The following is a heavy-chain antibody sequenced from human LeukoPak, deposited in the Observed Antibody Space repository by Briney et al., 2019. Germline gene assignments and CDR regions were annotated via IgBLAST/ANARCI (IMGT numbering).Heavy chain of an antibody. CDR2: ISSSSTYI. J-gene: IGHJ4*02. CDR3: AREIHLDY. V-gene: IGHV3-21*01. CDR1: GFTFSSYW. Sequence: PGGSLRLSCAASGFTFSSYWMHWVRQAPGKGLEWVSSISSSSTYIYYADSVKGRFTISRDNAKNSLYLEMNSLRAEDTAVYYCAREIHLDYWGQGTLVTVSS.